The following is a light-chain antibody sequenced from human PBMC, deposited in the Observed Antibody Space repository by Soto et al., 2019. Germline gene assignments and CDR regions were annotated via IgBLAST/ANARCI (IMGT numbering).Light chain of an antibody. CDR2: RNS. CDR3: ASWDDSLSGFVV. CDR1: SSNIGSNC. Sequence: QSVLTQPPSASGTPGQRVTISCSGSSSNIGSNCVFWYQQLPGTAPKVLMYRNSQRPSGVPDRFSGSKSGTSASLAISGLRFEDEADYYCASWDDSLSGFVVFGGGTKLTVL. V-gene: IGLV1-47*01. J-gene: IGLJ2*01.